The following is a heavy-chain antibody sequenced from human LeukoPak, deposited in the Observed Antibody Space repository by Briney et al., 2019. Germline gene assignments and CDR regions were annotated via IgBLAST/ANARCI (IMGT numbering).Heavy chain of an antibody. V-gene: IGHV3-23*01. CDR3: AKAKWLEWDDFDY. J-gene: IGHJ4*02. CDR2: ISGSGGST. D-gene: IGHD6-19*01. CDR1: GFIFSSYA. Sequence: GGSLRLSCAASGFIFSSYAMSWVRQAPGKGLEWVSAISGSGGSTYYADSVKGQFTISRDNSKNTLYLQMNSLRAEDTTVYYCAKAKWLEWDDFDYWGQGTLVTVSS.